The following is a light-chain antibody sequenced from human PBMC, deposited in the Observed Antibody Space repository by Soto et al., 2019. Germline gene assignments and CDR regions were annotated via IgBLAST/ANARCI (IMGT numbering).Light chain of an antibody. J-gene: IGLJ1*01. CDR3: SSKRTTASLV. V-gene: IGLV1-51*01. Sequence: QSVLTQPPSVSAAPGQKVTISCSGSSSNIGGNSVSWYQQLPGTAPKLLIYDDNKRPSGIPDRFSGSKSGTSATLGITGFQTGDEADYYCSSKRTTASLVFGTGTKVTVL. CDR2: DDN. CDR1: SSNIGGNS.